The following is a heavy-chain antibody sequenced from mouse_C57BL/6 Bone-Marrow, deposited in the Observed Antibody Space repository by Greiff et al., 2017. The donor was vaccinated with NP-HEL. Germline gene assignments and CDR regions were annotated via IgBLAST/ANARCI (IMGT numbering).Heavy chain of an antibody. Sequence: EVQLVESGGGLVQPGGSMKLSCAASGFTFSDAWMDWVRQSPEKGLEWVAEIRNKANNHATYYAESVKGRFTISRDDSKSSVYLQMNSLRAEDTGIYYCTRGTTVVAFDYWGQGTTLTVSS. CDR1: GFTFSDAW. V-gene: IGHV6-6*01. CDR3: TRGTTVVAFDY. D-gene: IGHD1-1*01. CDR2: IRNKANNHAT. J-gene: IGHJ2*01.